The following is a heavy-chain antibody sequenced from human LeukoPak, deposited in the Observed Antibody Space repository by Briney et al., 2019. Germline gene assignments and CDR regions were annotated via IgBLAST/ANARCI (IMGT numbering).Heavy chain of an antibody. V-gene: IGHV4-4*02. CDR1: GGSISSSNW. D-gene: IGHD2-21*02. Sequence: KPSGTLSLTCAVSGGSISSSNWWSWVRQPPGKGLEWIGEIYHSGSTNYNPSLKSRVTISVDKSKNQFSLKLSSVTAADTAVYYCARASRGPIVVVTAPIDYWGQGTLVTVSS. CDR3: ARASRGPIVVVTAPIDY. J-gene: IGHJ4*02. CDR2: IYHSGST.